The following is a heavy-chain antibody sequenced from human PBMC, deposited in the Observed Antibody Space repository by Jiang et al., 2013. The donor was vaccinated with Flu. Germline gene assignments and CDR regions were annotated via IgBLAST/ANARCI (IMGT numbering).Heavy chain of an antibody. V-gene: IGHV3-30*02. J-gene: IGHJ6*02. CDR3: AKELIGTTFYYYYGMDV. Sequence: GGGVVQPGGSLRLSCAASGFTFSTYGMHWVRQAPGKGLEWVAFIRYDGSKKYYADSVKGRITISRDKSKNTLYLQMNSLRAEDTAVYYCAKELIGTTFYYYYGMDVWGQGTTVTVSS. CDR1: GFTFSTYG. CDR2: IRYDGSKK. D-gene: IGHD1-20*01.